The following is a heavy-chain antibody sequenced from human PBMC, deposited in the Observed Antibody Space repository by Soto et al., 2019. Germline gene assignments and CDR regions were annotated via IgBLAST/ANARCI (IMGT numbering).Heavy chain of an antibody. CDR2: IYYSGST. CDR1: GGSISSGGYY. CDR3: ARVGGINWFDP. V-gene: IGHV4-31*03. J-gene: IGHJ5*02. Sequence: QVQLQESGPGLVKPSQTLSLTCTVSGGSISSGGYYWSWIRQHPGKGLEWIGYIYYSGSTYYHPSLTSRVTISVATSKNQFSLRLSSVTAADTAVYYCARVGGINWFDPWGQGTLVTVSS. D-gene: IGHD3-16*01.